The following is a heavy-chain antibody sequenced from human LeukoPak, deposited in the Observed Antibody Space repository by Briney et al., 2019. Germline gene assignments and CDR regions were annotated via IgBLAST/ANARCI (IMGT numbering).Heavy chain of an antibody. CDR1: GGTFSSYA. J-gene: IGHJ5*02. V-gene: IGHV1-69*04. CDR3: ARDRYYGSGSYYNVNWFDP. D-gene: IGHD3-10*01. CDR2: IIPILGIA. Sequence: GASVKVSCKASGGTFSSYAISWVRQAPGQGLEWMGRIIPILGIANYAQKFQGRVTITADKSTSTAYMELSSLRSEDTAVYYCARDRYYGSGSYYNVNWFDPWGQGTLVTVSS.